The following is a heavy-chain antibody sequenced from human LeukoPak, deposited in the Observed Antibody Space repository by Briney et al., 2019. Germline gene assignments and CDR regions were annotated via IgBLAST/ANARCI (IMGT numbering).Heavy chain of an antibody. CDR3: AELGITMIGGV. D-gene: IGHD3-10*02. V-gene: IGHV3-48*04. CDR1: GFTFNKYS. CDR2: ISGTSRTI. J-gene: IGHJ6*04. Sequence: GGSLRLSCVASGFTFNKYSMNWVRQAPGKGLQWLSYISGTSRTIYYADSVKGRFTISRDNAKNSLYLQMNSLRAEDTAVYYCAELGITMIGGVWGKGTTVTISS.